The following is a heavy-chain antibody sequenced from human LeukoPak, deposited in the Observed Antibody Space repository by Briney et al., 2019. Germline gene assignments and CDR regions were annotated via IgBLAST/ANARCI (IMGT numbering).Heavy chain of an antibody. CDR2: INHSGST. J-gene: IGHJ4*02. CDR3: ARGSNQTHPRDIVVVPAASYYFDY. Sequence: PSETLSLTCAVYGGSFSGYYWGWIRQPPGKGLEWIGEINHSGSTNYNPSLKSRVTISVDTSKNQFSLKLSSVTAADTAVYYCARGSNQTHPRDIVVVPAASYYFDYWGQGTLVTVSS. V-gene: IGHV4-34*01. CDR1: GGSFSGYY. D-gene: IGHD2-2*01.